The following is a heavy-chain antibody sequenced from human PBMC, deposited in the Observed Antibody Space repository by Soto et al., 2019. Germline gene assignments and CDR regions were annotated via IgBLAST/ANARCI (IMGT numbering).Heavy chain of an antibody. CDR3: ARDHPEYSSSSGFDY. CDR2: INPNSGGT. J-gene: IGHJ4*02. V-gene: IGHV1-2*04. D-gene: IGHD6-6*01. CDR1: GYTFTGYY. Sequence: ASVKVSCKASGYTFTGYYMHWVRQAPGQGLEWMGWINPNSGGTNYAQKFQGWVTMTRDTSISTAYMELSRLRSDDTAVYYCARDHPEYSSSSGFDYWGQGTLVTVSS.